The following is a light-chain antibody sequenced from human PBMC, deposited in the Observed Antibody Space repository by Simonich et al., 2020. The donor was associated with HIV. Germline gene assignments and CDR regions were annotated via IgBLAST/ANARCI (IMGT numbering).Light chain of an antibody. CDR1: TSDVGGHNF. CDR3: SSCTSSSTLV. J-gene: IGLJ2*01. Sequence: QSALTQPASVSGSPGQSITIPCTGTTSDVGGHNFVSWYQQHPGKAPKLIIYDVSERPSGVSNRFSGSKSGNTASLTISGLQAEDEADYYCSSCTSSSTLVFGGGTKLTVL. V-gene: IGLV2-14*03. CDR2: DVS.